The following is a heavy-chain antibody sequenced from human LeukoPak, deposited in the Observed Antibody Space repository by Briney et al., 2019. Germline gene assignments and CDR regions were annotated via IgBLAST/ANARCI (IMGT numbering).Heavy chain of an antibody. D-gene: IGHD3-22*01. J-gene: IGHJ3*02. CDR1: EFTFSNYW. V-gene: IGHV3-7*03. CDR3: AKLFYDSSGYYDAFDI. CDR2: IKGDGSKK. Sequence: GGSLRLSCVASEFTFSNYWMTWVRQAPGKGLEWVANIKGDGSKKHYLGSVEGRFTISRDDAKNSVYLQMNSLRAEDTAVYYCAKLFYDSSGYYDAFDIWGQGTMVTVSS.